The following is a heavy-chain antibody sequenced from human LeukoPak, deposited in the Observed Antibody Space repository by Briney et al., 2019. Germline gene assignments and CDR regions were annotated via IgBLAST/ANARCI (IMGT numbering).Heavy chain of an antibody. D-gene: IGHD5-12*01. CDR2: INRDGSQK. CDR1: GFSLSAYW. Sequence: GGSLRLSCAASGFSLSAYWMTWVRQAPGKGLEWVANINRDGSQKNHVDSVKGRFTISRDNPKNSPYLQMNSLRAEDTAVYYCTRGNVESGYGLDYWGQGTLVTVSS. V-gene: IGHV3-7*01. J-gene: IGHJ4*02. CDR3: TRGNVESGYGLDY.